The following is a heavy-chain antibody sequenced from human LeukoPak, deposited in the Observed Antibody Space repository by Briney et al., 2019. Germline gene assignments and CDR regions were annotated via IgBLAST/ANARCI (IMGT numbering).Heavy chain of an antibody. V-gene: IGHV1-18*01. J-gene: IGHJ6*03. CDR2: ISAYNGNT. Sequence: GAPVKVSCKASGYTFASYGISWVRQAPGQGLEWMGWISAYNGNTNYAQKLQGRVTMTTDTSTSTAYMELRSLRSDDTAVYYCARDVLVAVAGYYMDVWGKGTTVTVSS. D-gene: IGHD6-19*01. CDR3: ARDVLVAVAGYYMDV. CDR1: GYTFASYG.